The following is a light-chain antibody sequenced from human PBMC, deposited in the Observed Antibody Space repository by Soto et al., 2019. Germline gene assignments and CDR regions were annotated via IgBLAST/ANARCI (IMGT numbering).Light chain of an antibody. J-gene: IGKJ4*01. V-gene: IGKV3-20*01. CDR1: QTISPSY. CDR3: QQYVSSSPLT. Sequence: EIVLTQSPGTLSLSPGERATLSCRASQTISPSYLAWYQQKPGQAPRLLIYGASTRASGIPDRFSGSGSGTDFTLTISRLEPEDFAVYSCQQYVSSSPLTFGGGTKVEI. CDR2: GAS.